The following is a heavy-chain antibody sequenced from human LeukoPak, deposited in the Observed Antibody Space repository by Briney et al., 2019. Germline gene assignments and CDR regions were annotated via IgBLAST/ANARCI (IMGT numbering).Heavy chain of an antibody. CDR3: ARDEANSNDLDY. J-gene: IGHJ4*02. V-gene: IGHV1-18*04. CDR1: GYTFTGYY. D-gene: IGHD3/OR15-3a*01. Sequence: GASVKVSCKASGYTFTGYYMHWVRQAPGQGLEWMGWISAYNGNTNYAQKLQGRVTMTTDTSTSTAYMELRSLRSDDTAVYYCARDEANSNDLDYWGQGTLVTVSS. CDR2: ISAYNGNT.